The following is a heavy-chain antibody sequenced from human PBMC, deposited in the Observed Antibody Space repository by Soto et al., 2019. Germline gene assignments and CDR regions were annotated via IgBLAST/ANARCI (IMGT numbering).Heavy chain of an antibody. CDR2: ISYEGSNK. Sequence: QSGGSLRLSCAASGFTFSSYAMHWVRQAPGKGLEWVAVISYEGSNKYYADSVKGRFTISRDNSKNTLYLQMNSLRAEDTAVYYCARDQYPDGYGPYYYYYGMDVWGQGTTVTVSS. J-gene: IGHJ6*02. CDR3: ARDQYPDGYGPYYYYYGMDV. V-gene: IGHV3-30-3*01. CDR1: GFTFSSYA. D-gene: IGHD5-18*01.